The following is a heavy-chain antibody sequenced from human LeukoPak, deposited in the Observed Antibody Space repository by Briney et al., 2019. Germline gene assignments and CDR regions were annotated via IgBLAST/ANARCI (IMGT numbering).Heavy chain of an antibody. CDR2: ISGSGGST. J-gene: IGHJ4*02. CDR3: AKADGSYKTLIGY. D-gene: IGHD3-10*01. Sequence: GGSLRLSCAASGFTFTICAMNWVRQAPGKGLEWVSGISGSGGSTYYADSVKGRFTISRDSSKNTVYLQMSSLRAEDTAVYYCAKADGSYKTLIGYWGQGTLVTVSS. CDR1: GFTFTICA. V-gene: IGHV3-23*01.